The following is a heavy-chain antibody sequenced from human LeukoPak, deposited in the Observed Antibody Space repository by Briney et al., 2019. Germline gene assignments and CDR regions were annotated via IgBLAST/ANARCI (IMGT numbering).Heavy chain of an antibody. CDR3: ARGNYYYYGMDV. Sequence: ASVKVSCKASGYTFTGHYMHWVRQAPGQGLEWMGWINPNSGGTNYAQKFQGRVTMTRDTSISTAYMELSRLRSDDTAVYYCARGNYYYYGMDVWGQGTTVTVSS. V-gene: IGHV1-2*02. J-gene: IGHJ6*02. CDR2: INPNSGGT. CDR1: GYTFTGHY.